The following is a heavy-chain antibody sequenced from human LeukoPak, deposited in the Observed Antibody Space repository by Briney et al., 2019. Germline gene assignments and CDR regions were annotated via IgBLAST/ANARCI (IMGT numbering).Heavy chain of an antibody. CDR2: ISWNSGSI. CDR3: AKGGYCSSTSCYLDY. CDR1: GFTFSNYA. V-gene: IGHV3-9*03. J-gene: IGHJ4*02. Sequence: PGGSRRLSCAASGFTFSNYAVSWVRQAPGKGLEWVAGISWNSGSIGYADSVKGRFTISRDNAKNSLYLQMNSLRAEDMALYYCAKGGYCSSTSCYLDYWGQGTLVTVSS. D-gene: IGHD2-2*01.